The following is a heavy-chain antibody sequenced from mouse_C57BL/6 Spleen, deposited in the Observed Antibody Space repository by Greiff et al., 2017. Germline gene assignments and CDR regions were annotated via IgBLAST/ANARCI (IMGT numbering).Heavy chain of an antibody. D-gene: IGHD1-1*01. CDR1: GYTFTGYT. J-gene: IGHJ3*01. CDR2: INPSSGGT. Sequence: EVQLQQSGPELVKPGASVKIPCKASGYTFTGYTMHWVKQRHGQGLEWIGDINPSSGGTIYNQKFKGKATLTVDKSSSTAYMELRSLTSEDTAVYYCAGVGAYWGQGTLVTVSA. V-gene: IGHV1-18*01. CDR3: AGVGAY.